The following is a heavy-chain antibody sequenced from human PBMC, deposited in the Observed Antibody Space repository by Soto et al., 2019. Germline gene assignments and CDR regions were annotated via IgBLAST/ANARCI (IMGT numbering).Heavy chain of an antibody. V-gene: IGHV4-61*01. J-gene: IGHJ4*02. CDR1: GGSVSSGSYY. CDR3: ARDAGVDTTVETSYYFDY. D-gene: IGHD5-18*01. CDR2: FYYTGST. Sequence: QVQLQESGPRLVKPSETLSLTCAVSGGSVSSGSYYWSWIRQPPGKGLEWIGHFYYTGSTNYNPSLKSRVTISLDTSKNQFSLKLSSVTAADTAVYYCARDAGVDTTVETSYYFDYWGQGTLVTVSS.